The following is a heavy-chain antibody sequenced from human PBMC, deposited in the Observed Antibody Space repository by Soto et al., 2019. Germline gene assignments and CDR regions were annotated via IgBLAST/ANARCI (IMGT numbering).Heavy chain of an antibody. CDR3: APFGVASRNRVAP. V-gene: IGHV4-30-4*01. CDR1: GVSITSGDYY. Sequence: SETLSLTCTVSGVSITSGDYYWNWIRQPPGKGLEWIGSIYYGGNTYYNPSLKSRVTISLDTSTNQFSLKLTSVTAADTPVDYCAPFGVASRNRVAPCGKGPRVT. J-gene: IGHJ5*02. D-gene: IGHD3-3*01. CDR2: IYYGGNT.